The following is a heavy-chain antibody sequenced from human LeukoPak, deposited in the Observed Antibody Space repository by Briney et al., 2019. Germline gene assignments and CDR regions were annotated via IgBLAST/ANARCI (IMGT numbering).Heavy chain of an antibody. CDR3: ARDAGERWTVDFDY. V-gene: IGHV3-30-3*01. J-gene: IGHJ4*02. Sequence: GGSLRLSCAASGFTFSRYAMHWVRQAPGKGLEWVAIISYDGSNKYYADSVKGRFTISRDNSKNTLYLQMDSLRAEDTAVYYCARDAGERWTVDFDYWGQGTLVTVSS. CDR1: GFTFSRYA. D-gene: IGHD3/OR15-3a*01. CDR2: ISYDGSNK.